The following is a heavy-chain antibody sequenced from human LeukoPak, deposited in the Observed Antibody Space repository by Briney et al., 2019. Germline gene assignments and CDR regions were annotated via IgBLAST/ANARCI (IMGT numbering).Heavy chain of an antibody. D-gene: IGHD3-9*01. CDR2: ISSNGGST. Sequence: PGGSLRLSCSASGFTFSSYAMHWVRQAPGKGLEYVSAISSNGGSTYYADSVKGRFTISRDNSKNTLYLQMSSLRAEDPAVYYCVKDSDLVLTGYLFDYWGQGTLVSLSS. V-gene: IGHV3-64D*06. J-gene: IGHJ4*02. CDR1: GFTFSSYA. CDR3: VKDSDLVLTGYLFDY.